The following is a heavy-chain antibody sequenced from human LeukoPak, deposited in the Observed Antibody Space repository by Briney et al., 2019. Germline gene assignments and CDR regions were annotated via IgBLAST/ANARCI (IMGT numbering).Heavy chain of an antibody. CDR2: ISAYNGNT. Sequence: ASVKVSCKASGYTFTSYGISWVRQAPGQPLEWMGWISAYNGNTNYAQKLQGRVTMTTDTSTSTAYMELRSLRSDDTAVYYCARGGVCAYSSGWYCFDYWGQGTLVTVSS. CDR1: GYTFTSYG. V-gene: IGHV1-18*04. D-gene: IGHD6-19*01. J-gene: IGHJ4*02. CDR3: ARGGVCAYSSGWYCFDY.